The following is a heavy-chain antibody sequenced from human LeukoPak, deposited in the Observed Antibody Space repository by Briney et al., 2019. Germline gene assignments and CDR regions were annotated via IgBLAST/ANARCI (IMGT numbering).Heavy chain of an antibody. CDR2: IYYSGST. V-gene: IGHV4-59*01. CDR3: ARATYYYDSSGYWETHYYYYGMDV. Sequence: SEALSLTCTVSGGSISSYYWSWIRQPPGKGLEWIGYIYYSGSTNYNPSLKSRVTISVDTSKNQFSLKLSSVTAADTAVYYCARATYYYDSSGYWETHYYYYGMDVWGQGTTVTVSS. D-gene: IGHD3-22*01. CDR1: GGSISSYY. J-gene: IGHJ6*02.